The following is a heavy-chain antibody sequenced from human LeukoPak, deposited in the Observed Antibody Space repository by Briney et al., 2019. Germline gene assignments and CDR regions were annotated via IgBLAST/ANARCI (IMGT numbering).Heavy chain of an antibody. CDR2: ISTNGGST. D-gene: IGHD7-27*01. CDR3: VTELGIGGFDI. V-gene: IGHV3-64D*06. CDR1: GLTFSLYS. Sequence: GGSLRLSCSASGLTFSLYSMHWVRQAPGKGLEYVSGISTNGGSTYYADSVKGRFTISRDNSKNTLYLQMSTLRAEDTSVYYCVTELGIGGFDIWGQGTMVTVSS. J-gene: IGHJ3*02.